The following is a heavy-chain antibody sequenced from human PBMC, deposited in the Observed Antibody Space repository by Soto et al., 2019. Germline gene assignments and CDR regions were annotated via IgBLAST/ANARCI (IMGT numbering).Heavy chain of an antibody. CDR2: SRNKAKSYST. D-gene: IGHD2-21*01. CDR1: GLTFGDHY. J-gene: IGHJ5*02. V-gene: IGHV3-72*01. CDR3: SILEGA. Sequence: EVQLVESGGGLVQPGGSLTLSCAVSGLTFGDHYMEWVRQAPGTGLEWVARSRNKAKSYSTDFAASVKGRFTISRDESKNSLNLQMNSLMTEDTAVYYCSILEGAWGQGTLVTVSS.